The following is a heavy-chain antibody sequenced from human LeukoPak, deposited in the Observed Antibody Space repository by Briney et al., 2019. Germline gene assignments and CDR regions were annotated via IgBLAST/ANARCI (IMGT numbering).Heavy chain of an antibody. CDR1: GFNFRDYT. CDR2: ISWDGGST. V-gene: IGHV3-43*01. CDR3: ARDLRDYYDSSGYRVFDY. Sequence: GGSLRLSCAASGFNFRDYTMHWVRQVPGKGLEWVAVISWDGGSTYYVDSVKGRFTISRDNAKNSLYLQMNSLRAEDTAVYYCARDLRDYYDSSGYRVFDYWGQGTLVTVSS. D-gene: IGHD3-22*01. J-gene: IGHJ4*02.